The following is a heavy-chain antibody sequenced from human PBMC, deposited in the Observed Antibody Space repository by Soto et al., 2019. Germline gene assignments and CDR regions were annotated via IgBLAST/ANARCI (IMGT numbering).Heavy chain of an antibody. V-gene: IGHV1-69*02. D-gene: IGHD2-15*01. CDR2: IIPILGIA. CDR3: ASECSGGSCYFQPGDFDY. Sequence: ASVKVSCKASGGTFSSYTISWVRQAPGQGLEWMGRIIPILGIANYAQKFQGRVTITADKSTSTAYMELSSLRSEDTAVYYCASECSGGSCYFQPGDFDYWGQGTLVTVSS. CDR1: GGTFSSYT. J-gene: IGHJ4*02.